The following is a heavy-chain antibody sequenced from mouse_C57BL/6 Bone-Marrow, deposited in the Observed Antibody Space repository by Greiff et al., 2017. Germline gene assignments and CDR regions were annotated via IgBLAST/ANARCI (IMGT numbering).Heavy chain of an antibody. CDR1: GYTFTSYW. D-gene: IGHD3-2*02. V-gene: IGHV1-55*01. CDR2: IYPGSGST. J-gene: IGHJ2*01. CDR3: AGNLRLPFDY. Sequence: VKLQESGAELVKPGASVKMSCKASGYTFTSYWITWVKQRPGQGLEWIGDIYPGSGSTNYNEKFKSKATLTVDTSSSTAYMQLSSLTSEDSAVYYCAGNLRLPFDYWGQGTTLTVSS.